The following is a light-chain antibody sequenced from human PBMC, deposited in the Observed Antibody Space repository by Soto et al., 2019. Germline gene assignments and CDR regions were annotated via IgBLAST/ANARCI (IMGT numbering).Light chain of an antibody. J-gene: IGLJ3*02. CDR2: EVS. V-gene: IGLV2-14*01. Sequence: QSALTQPASVSGSPGQSITISCTGTSSVVGGYNYVSWYQQHPGKAPKLMIYEVSNRPSGVSNRFSGSKSGNTASLTISGLQAEDEADYYFSSYTSSSTWVFGGGTKLTVL. CDR1: SSVVGGYNY. CDR3: SSYTSSSTWV.